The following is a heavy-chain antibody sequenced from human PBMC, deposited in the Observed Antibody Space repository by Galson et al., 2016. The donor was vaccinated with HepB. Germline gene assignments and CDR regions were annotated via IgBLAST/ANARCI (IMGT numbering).Heavy chain of an antibody. Sequence: SLRLSCAASGFKVSSNYMSWVRQAPGKGLEWVSVIYGGARTYYSASVKGRFTLSRDNFKNTVDLQMNSLRAEDTAVYYCARVGDWYYFDCWGQGTLVTVSS. CDR3: ARVGDWYYFDC. D-gene: IGHD3/OR15-3a*01. CDR2: IYGGART. CDR1: GFKVSSNY. V-gene: IGHV3-53*01. J-gene: IGHJ4*02.